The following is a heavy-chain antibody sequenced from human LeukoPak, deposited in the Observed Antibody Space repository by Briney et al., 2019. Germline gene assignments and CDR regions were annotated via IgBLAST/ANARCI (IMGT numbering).Heavy chain of an antibody. CDR3: ARVIYSGWEGELSD. CDR1: GFTFSGYW. V-gene: IGHV3-74*01. J-gene: IGHJ4*02. Sequence: PGGSLRLSCAASGFTFSGYWMHWVRQAPGKGLVWVSRINSDGSTTSYADSVMGRLTISRDNAKNTLYLQMNSLRAEDTAVYYCARVIYSGWEGELSDWGQGTLVTVSS. D-gene: IGHD6-19*01. CDR2: INSDGSTT.